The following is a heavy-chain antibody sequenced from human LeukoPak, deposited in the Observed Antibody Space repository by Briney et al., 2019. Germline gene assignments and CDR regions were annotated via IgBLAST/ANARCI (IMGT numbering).Heavy chain of an antibody. CDR2: INSDGSTT. V-gene: IGHV3-74*01. Sequence: GGSLRLSCAASGFTFSKYWMHWVRQAPGKGLVWVSRINSDGSTTTYADSVKGRFTISRDNAKDTLYLQMTSLRAEDTAVYYCARATYYYDSSGYRAIYYFDYWGQGTLVTVSS. J-gene: IGHJ4*02. CDR1: GFTFSKYW. D-gene: IGHD3-22*01. CDR3: ARATYYYDSSGYRAIYYFDY.